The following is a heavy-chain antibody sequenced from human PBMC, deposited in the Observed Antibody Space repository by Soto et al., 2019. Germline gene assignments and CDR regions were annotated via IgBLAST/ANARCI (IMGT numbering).Heavy chain of an antibody. D-gene: IGHD1-7*01. CDR2: INHSGST. V-gene: IGHV4-34*01. J-gene: IGHJ6*02. Sequence: QVQLQQWGAGLLKPSETLSLTCAVYGGSFSGYYWSWIRQPPGKGLEWIGEINHSGSTNYNPSLKSRVTISVDTSTNQFSLKLSSVPAAATAVYYCARWKYPSYYYGMDVWGQGTTVTVSS. CDR3: ARWKYPSYYYGMDV. CDR1: GGSFSGYY.